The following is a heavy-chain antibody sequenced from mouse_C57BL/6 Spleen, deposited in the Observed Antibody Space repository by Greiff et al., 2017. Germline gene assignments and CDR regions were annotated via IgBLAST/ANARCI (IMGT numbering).Heavy chain of an antibody. CDR3: AREDGYYGFSFAY. CDR2: ISDGGSYT. CDR1: GFTFSSYA. D-gene: IGHD2-3*01. V-gene: IGHV5-4*01. J-gene: IGHJ3*01. Sequence: EVQRVESGGGLVKPGGSLKLSCAASGFTFSSYAMSWVRQTPEKRLEWVATISDGGSYTYYPDNVKGRFTISRDNAKNNLYLQMSHLKSEDTAMYYCAREDGYYGFSFAYWGQGTLVTVSA.